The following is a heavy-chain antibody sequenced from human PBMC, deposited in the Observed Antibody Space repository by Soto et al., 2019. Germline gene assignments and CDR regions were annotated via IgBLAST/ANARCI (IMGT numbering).Heavy chain of an antibody. J-gene: IGHJ6*02. CDR3: ARSWSGSTSGGVDV. CDR1: GFTFDDHV. D-gene: IGHD3-3*01. Sequence: GGSLRLSCVASGFTFDDHVMHWVRQVPGKGLEWVGHISWNGYSIGYGGSVRGRFTISRDNAKNTLYLQMNSLRPEDTALYYCARSWSGSTSGGVDVWGQGTTVTVSS. CDR2: ISWNGYSI. V-gene: IGHV3-9*01.